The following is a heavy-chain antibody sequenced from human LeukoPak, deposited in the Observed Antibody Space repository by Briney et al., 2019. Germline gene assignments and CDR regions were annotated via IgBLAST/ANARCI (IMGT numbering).Heavy chain of an antibody. J-gene: IGHJ4*02. D-gene: IGHD1-14*01. CDR2: INHSGST. CDR3: ARDHNGPFDY. CDR1: GGSFSGYY. V-gene: IGHV4-34*01. Sequence: PSETLSLTCAVYGGSFSGYYWSWIRQPPGKGLEWIGEINHSGSTNYNPSLKSRVTMSVDTSKNQFSLKLSSVTAADTAVYYCARDHNGPFDYWGQGTLVTVSS.